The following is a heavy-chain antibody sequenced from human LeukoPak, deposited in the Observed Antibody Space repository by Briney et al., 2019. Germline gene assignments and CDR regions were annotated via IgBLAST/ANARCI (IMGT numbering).Heavy chain of an antibody. J-gene: IGHJ6*04. CDR1: GYSFTSYW. CDR2: IYPGDSDT. D-gene: IGHD3-10*01. CDR3: ASSYYYGSGSYFHYGMDV. Sequence: GESLKISCKGSGYSFTSYWIGWVRQMPGKGLEWMGIIYPGDSDTRYSPSFQGQVTISADKSISTAYLQWSSLKASDTATYYCASSYYYGSGSYFHYGMDVWGKGTTVTVSS. V-gene: IGHV5-51*01.